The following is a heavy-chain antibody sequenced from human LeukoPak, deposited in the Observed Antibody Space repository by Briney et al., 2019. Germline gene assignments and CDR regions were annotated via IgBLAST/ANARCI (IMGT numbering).Heavy chain of an antibody. CDR1: GFTFSSYE. CDR3: ARGPSGYHNT. J-gene: IGHJ4*02. V-gene: IGHV3-48*03. D-gene: IGHD5-12*01. Sequence: PGGSLRLSCAASGFTFSSYEMNWVRQAPGKGLEWVSYISSSGSTIYYADSVKGRFTISRDNSKNALYLQMNSLRAEDTAVYYCARGPSGYHNTGGQGTLVTVSS. CDR2: ISSSGSTI.